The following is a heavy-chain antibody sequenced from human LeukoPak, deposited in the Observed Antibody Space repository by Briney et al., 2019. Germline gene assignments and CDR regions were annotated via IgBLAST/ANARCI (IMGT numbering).Heavy chain of an antibody. J-gene: IGHJ6*02. CDR2: INPNSGGT. Sequence: ASVKVSCKASGYTFTGYYMHWVRRAPGQGLEWMGWINPNSGGTNYAQKFQGRVTMTRDTSISTAYMELSRLRSDDTAVYYCATWDLSQKYCTNGVCYYYYGMDVWGQGTTVTVSS. CDR3: ATWDLSQKYCTNGVCYYYYGMDV. V-gene: IGHV1-2*02. CDR1: GYTFTGYY. D-gene: IGHD2-8*01.